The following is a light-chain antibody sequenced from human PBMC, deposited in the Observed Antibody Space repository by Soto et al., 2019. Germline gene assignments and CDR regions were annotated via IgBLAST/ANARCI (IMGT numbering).Light chain of an antibody. V-gene: IGKV1-5*03. J-gene: IGKJ4*01. CDR1: QNIRSW. Sequence: DIQMTQSPSTLSASVGDRVTITCRASQNIRSWVAWYQQKPGKAPRLLIYKASSLENGVPSRFSGSGFGTDFTLTISSLQPDDSATYFCQQYNSRSPEGVTFGGGTKVETK. CDR2: KAS. CDR3: QQYNSRSPEGVT.